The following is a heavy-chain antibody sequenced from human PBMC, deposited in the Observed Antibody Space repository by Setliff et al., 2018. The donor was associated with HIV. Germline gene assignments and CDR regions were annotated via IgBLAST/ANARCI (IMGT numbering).Heavy chain of an antibody. CDR1: GFTFSSYE. CDR3: AASSSWYGRYYFDY. D-gene: IGHD6-13*01. CDR2: ISSSGSTI. V-gene: IGHV3-48*03. J-gene: IGHJ4*02. Sequence: LRLSCAASGFTFSSYEMNWVRQAPGKGLEWVSYISSSGSTIYYADSVKGRFTISRDNAKNSLYLQMNSLRAEDTAVYYCAASSSWYGRYYFDYWGQGTLVTVSS.